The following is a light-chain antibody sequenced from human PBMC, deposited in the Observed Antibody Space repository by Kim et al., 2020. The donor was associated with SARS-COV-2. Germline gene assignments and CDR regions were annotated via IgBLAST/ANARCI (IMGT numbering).Light chain of an antibody. CDR1: QSVTRND. CDR2: GAS. J-gene: IGKJ1*01. CDR3: QQYGSSPRT. V-gene: IGKV3-20*01. Sequence: SPGERATLSCRASQSVTRNDLAWYQQKPGQAPRLLMYGASSRATGIPDRFSGSGSGTDFTLTISRLEPEDFAVYFCQQYGSSPRTFGQGTKVEIK.